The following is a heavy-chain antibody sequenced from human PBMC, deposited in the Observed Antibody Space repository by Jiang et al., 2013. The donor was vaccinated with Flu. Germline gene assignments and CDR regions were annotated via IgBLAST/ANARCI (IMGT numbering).Heavy chain of an antibody. Sequence: SGAEVKKPGASVKVSCKASGYTFTSYDINWVRQATGQGLEWMGWMNPNSGNTGYAQKFQGRVTMTRNTSISTAYMELSSLRSEDTAVYYCARGPGYYDILTGYYHFDYWGQGTLVTVSS. CDR2: MNPNSGNT. D-gene: IGHD3-9*01. CDR3: ARGPGYYDILTGYYHFDY. V-gene: IGHV1-8*01. J-gene: IGHJ4*02. CDR1: GYTFTSYD.